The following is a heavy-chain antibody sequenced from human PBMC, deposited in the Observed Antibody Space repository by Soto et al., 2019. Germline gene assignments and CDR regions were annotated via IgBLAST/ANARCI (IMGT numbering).Heavy chain of an antibody. Sequence: QVQLLESGGGLVEPGGSLRLSCAASGFTFIDYYMSWIRQAPGKGLEWVSYVSSSSTYTKYADSVTGRVTISRDSAKNSLYLHMDSLRAEDTAVYFCARHHGLRTPFDNWGQGTLVTVSS. CDR3: ARHHGLRTPFDN. CDR2: VSSSSTYT. D-gene: IGHD5-12*01. CDR1: GFTFIDYY. V-gene: IGHV3-11*06. J-gene: IGHJ4*02.